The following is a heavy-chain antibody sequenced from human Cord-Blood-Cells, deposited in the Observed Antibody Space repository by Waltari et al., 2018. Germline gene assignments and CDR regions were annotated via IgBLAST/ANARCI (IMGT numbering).Heavy chain of an antibody. J-gene: IGHJ4*02. CDR1: GGSISSSSYY. V-gene: IGHV4-39*01. CDR3: ARLGELELPFDY. CDR2: IYYSGST. Sequence: QLQLQESGPGLVKPSATLSLTCTVSGGSISSSSYYWGWIRQPPGKGLEWIGSIYYSGSTYYNPSLKSRVTISVDTSKNQFSLKLSSVTAADTAVYYCARLGELELPFDYWGQGTLVTVSS. D-gene: IGHD1-7*01.